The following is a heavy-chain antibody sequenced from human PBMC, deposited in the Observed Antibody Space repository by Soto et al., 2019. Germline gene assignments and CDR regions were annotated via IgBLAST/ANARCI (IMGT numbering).Heavy chain of an antibody. V-gene: IGHV1-8*01. CDR2: MNPNSGNT. Sequence: QVQLVQSGAEVKKPGASVKVSCKASGYTFTSYDINWVRQATGQGLEWMGWMNPNSGNTGYAQKFQGRVTMTRHTSISTAYMELSSLRSEDTAVYYCARENWDSSSSWGRFDPWGQGTLVTVSS. J-gene: IGHJ5*02. CDR3: ARENWDSSSSWGRFDP. CDR1: GYTFTSYD. D-gene: IGHD6-6*01.